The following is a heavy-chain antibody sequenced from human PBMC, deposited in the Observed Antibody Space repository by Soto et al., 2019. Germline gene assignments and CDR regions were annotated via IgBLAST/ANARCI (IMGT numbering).Heavy chain of an antibody. D-gene: IGHD2-21*02. CDR2: TYYRSKWYN. CDR3: AAAFRSAYCGGDCYSGHFDY. Sequence: SQTLSLTCAISGDSVSSNSAAWNWIRQSPLRGLEWLGRTYYRSKWYNDYAVSVKSRITINPDTSKNQFSLQLNSATPEDTAVYYCAAAFRSAYCGGDCYSGHFDYWGQGTLVTVSS. J-gene: IGHJ4*02. CDR1: GDSVSSNSAA. V-gene: IGHV6-1*01.